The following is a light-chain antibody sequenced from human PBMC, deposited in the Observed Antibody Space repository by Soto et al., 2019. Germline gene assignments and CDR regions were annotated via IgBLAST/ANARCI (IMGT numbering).Light chain of an antibody. CDR3: SSYTSSSTLWV. J-gene: IGLJ3*02. Sequence: QSVLTQPASVSGSPGQSITIYCTGTRSDVGGYKYVSWYQQHPGKVPKLMIYEVSNRPSGVSNRFSGSKSGNTASLTISGLQAEDEADYYCSSYTSSSTLWVFGGGTKLTVL. CDR1: RSDVGGYKY. CDR2: EVS. V-gene: IGLV2-14*01.